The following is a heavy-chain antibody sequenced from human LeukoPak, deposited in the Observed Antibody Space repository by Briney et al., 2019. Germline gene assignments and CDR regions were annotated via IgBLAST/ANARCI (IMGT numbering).Heavy chain of an antibody. Sequence: ASVKVSCKASGGTFSSYAISWVRQAPGQGLEWMGGIIPIFGTANYAQKFQGRVTITADESTSTAYMELSSLRSEDTAVYYCARDGQQQLAGYFQHWGQGTLVTVSS. CDR2: IIPIFGTA. V-gene: IGHV1-69*13. CDR3: ARDGQQQLAGYFQH. D-gene: IGHD6-13*01. CDR1: GGTFSSYA. J-gene: IGHJ1*01.